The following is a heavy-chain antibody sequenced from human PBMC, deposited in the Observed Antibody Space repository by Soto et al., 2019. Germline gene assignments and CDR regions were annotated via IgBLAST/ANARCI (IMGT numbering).Heavy chain of an antibody. CDR3: ARMFSNFRHFFGY. V-gene: IGHV4-30-2*01. Sequence: SETLSLTCGVSGASIGSGAYSGSWIRQPPGKGLEWIGNFYHSGTTYYSPSLRSRVTISLDRSKNQFSLKLTSVTAADTAVYYCARMFSNFRHFFGYWGHGTLVTVPQ. D-gene: IGHD1-7*01. J-gene: IGHJ4*01. CDR1: GASIGSGAYS. CDR2: FYHSGTT.